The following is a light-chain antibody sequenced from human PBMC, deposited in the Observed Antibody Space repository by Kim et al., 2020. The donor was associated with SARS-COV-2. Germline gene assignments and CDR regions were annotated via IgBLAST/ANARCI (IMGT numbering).Light chain of an antibody. J-gene: IGKJ1*01. CDR1: QSVSSNY. V-gene: IGKV3-20*01. CDR2: GAS. Sequence: LSPGERVPLSCRASQSVSSNYLAWYQQKPGQAPRLLIYGASSRATGIPDRFSGSGSGTDFTLTISRLEPEDFAVYYCQQYVSSRTFGQGTKVDIK. CDR3: QQYVSSRT.